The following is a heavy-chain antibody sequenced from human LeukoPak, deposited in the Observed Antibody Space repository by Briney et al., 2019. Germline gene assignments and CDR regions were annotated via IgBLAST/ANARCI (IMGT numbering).Heavy chain of an antibody. CDR1: GFTFSDYY. Sequence: GGSLRLSCAASGFTFSDYYMSWIRQAPGKGLEWVSYISSSGSTIYYADSVKGRFTISRDNAKNSLYLQMNSLRAEDTAVYYCGRTYDSSGLYYYYGMDVWGQGTTVTVSS. J-gene: IGHJ6*02. CDR3: GRTYDSSGLYYYYGMDV. D-gene: IGHD3-22*01. V-gene: IGHV3-11*01. CDR2: ISSSGSTI.